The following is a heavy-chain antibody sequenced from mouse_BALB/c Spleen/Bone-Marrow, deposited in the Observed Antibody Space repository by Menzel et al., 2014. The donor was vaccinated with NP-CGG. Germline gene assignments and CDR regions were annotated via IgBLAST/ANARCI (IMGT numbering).Heavy chain of an antibody. V-gene: IGHV1-5*01. CDR2: IYPGNSDI. CDR3: TRWNYYGSSYDY. CDR1: GYTFTSYW. Sequence: EVQLQQSGTVLARPGASVKMSCKASGYTFTSYWMHWVKQRPGQGLEWIGAIYPGNSDISYNQKFKGKAKLTAVTSTSTAYMELSSLTNEDSAVYYCTRWNYYGSSYDYWGQGTTLTVSS. D-gene: IGHD1-1*01. J-gene: IGHJ2*01.